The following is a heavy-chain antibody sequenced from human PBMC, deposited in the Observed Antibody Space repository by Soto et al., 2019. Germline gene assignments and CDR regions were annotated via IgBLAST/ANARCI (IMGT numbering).Heavy chain of an antibody. Sequence: QVQLVQSGAEVKKPGASVKVSCKASGYTFTNYDINWVRQAPGQGLEWMGWMNPNSANTGYAQKFQGRITMTRDTSMSTAYIDLSSLTSEDTAVYYCARWGQGPAAGPNCDYWGQGTLVTVSS. CDR2: MNPNSANT. CDR1: GYTFTNYD. J-gene: IGHJ4*02. CDR3: ARWGQGPAAGPNCDY. D-gene: IGHD6-13*01. V-gene: IGHV1-8*01.